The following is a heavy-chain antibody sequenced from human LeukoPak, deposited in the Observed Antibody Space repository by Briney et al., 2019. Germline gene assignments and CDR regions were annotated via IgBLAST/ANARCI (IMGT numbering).Heavy chain of an antibody. CDR2: ISYDGSNK. CDR3: ARDRCLRKGRVGARLIAFDM. CDR1: GFTFSSYA. D-gene: IGHD3-16*01. J-gene: IGHJ3*02. V-gene: IGHV3-30*04. Sequence: GGSLRLSCAASGFTFSSYAMHWVRQAPGRGLEWVAVISYDGSNKYYPHSVRGRFTLSREISENTLDLQMNSRGAEDTAVYYWARDRCLRKGRVGARLIAFDMWGQGTMVSVSS.